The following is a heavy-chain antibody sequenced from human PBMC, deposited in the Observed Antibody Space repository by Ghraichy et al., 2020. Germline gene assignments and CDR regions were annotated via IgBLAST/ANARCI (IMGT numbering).Heavy chain of an antibody. J-gene: IGHJ4*02. CDR1: GGSFSGYY. Sequence: SETLSLTCAVYGGSFSGYYWSWIRQPPGKGLEWIGEINHSGSTNYNPSLKSRVTISVDTSKNQFSLKLSSVTAADTAVYYCARDNWNQKRPFDYWGQGTLVTVSS. V-gene: IGHV4-34*01. D-gene: IGHD1-20*01. CDR3: ARDNWNQKRPFDY. CDR2: INHSGST.